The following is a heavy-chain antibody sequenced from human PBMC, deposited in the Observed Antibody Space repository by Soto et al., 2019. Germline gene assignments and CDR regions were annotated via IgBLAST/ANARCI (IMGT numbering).Heavy chain of an antibody. CDR1: GYTFTSYA. D-gene: IGHD6-13*01. CDR3: ASSLAAAGTRARTTGMDV. Sequence: ASVKVSCKASGYTFTSYAMQWVRQAPGQRLEWMGWINAGNGNTKYSQKFQCRVTITRDTSASTAYMELSSLRSEDTAVYYCASSLAAAGTRARTTGMDVWGQGTPVTVCS. V-gene: IGHV1-3*01. CDR2: INAGNGNT. J-gene: IGHJ6*02.